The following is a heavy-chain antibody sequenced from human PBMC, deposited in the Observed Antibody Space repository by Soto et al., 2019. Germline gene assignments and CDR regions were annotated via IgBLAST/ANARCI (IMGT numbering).Heavy chain of an antibody. V-gene: IGHV3-30-3*01. CDR1: GFTFSSYA. D-gene: IGHD5-18*01. Sequence: QVQLVESGGGVVQPGRSLRLSCAASGFTFSSYAMHWVRQAPGKGLEWVAVISYDGSNKYYADSVKGRFTISRDNYKNTLYMQMNSLRAEDTAVYYCARGGYSYGYIHYYGMDVWGQGTTVTVSS. CDR2: ISYDGSNK. J-gene: IGHJ6*02. CDR3: ARGGYSYGYIHYYGMDV.